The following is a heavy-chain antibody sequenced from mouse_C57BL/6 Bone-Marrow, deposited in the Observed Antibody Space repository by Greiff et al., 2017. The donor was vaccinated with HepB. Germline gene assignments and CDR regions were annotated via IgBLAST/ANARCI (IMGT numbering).Heavy chain of an antibody. D-gene: IGHD5-2*01. J-gene: IGHJ4*01. CDR2: IHPNSGST. V-gene: IGHV1-64*01. Sequence: VQLQQPGAELVKPGASVKLSCKASGYTFTSYWMHWVKQRPGQGLEWIGMIHPNSGSTNYNEKFKSKATLTVDKSSSTAYMQISSLTSEDSAFYCCARRPIEYGYAMDYRGQGTSVTVSS. CDR1: GYTFTSYW. CDR3: ARRPIEYGYAMDY.